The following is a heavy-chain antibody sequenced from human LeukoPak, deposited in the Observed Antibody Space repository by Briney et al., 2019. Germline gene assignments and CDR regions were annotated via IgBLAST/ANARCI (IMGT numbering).Heavy chain of an antibody. CDR2: IWYDGSNK. CDR3: ARDGDYGDYEVDDYYYGMDV. Sequence: GGSLRLSCAASGFTFSSYGMHWVRQAPGKGLEWVAVIWYDGSNKYYADSVKGRFTISRDNSKNTLYLQMNSLRAEDTAVYYCARDGDYGDYEVDDYYYGMDVWGQGTTVTVSS. D-gene: IGHD4-17*01. V-gene: IGHV3-33*01. CDR1: GFTFSSYG. J-gene: IGHJ6*02.